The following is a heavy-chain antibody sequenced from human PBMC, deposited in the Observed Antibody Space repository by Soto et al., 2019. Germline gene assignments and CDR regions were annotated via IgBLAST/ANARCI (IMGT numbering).Heavy chain of an antibody. J-gene: IGHJ5*02. Sequence: SETLSLTCAVYGGSFIGYIWTWIRQSPGKGLQWIGQINHSGSSYYNPSLKSRVTISLLSSSDRFSLELSSVTAADTAVYYCARPSSGWENWFAPWGQGTLVTVSS. CDR1: GGSFIGYI. CDR2: INHSGSS. V-gene: IGHV4-34*01. D-gene: IGHD6-19*01. CDR3: ARPSSGWENWFAP.